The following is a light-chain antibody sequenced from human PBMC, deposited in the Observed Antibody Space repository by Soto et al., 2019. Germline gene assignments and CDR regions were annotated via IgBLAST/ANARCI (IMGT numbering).Light chain of an antibody. Sequence: DLQMTQSPSSLSASVGDRVTITCRASQSISNFLNWYQQKPGKAPKFLIYAASSLQSGVPSRFSGSGSGTDFTLTISSLQPEDFATYYCQQSYSTPPTFGQGTKVEIK. V-gene: IGKV1-39*01. CDR3: QQSYSTPPT. J-gene: IGKJ1*01. CDR1: QSISNF. CDR2: AAS.